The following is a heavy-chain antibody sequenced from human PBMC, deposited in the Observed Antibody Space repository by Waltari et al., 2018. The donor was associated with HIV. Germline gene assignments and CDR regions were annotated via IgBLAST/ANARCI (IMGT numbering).Heavy chain of an antibody. CDR3: ARDRRSTVIGPDY. Sequence: VEVVESGGGVVQPGGSVRLSCAASGFPFSSFGMHWLRQAPGKGLEWVAVIWYDGTNKYYGDSVKGRFTISRDNSKDMVYLQMDSLRVEDTGVYYCARDRRSTVIGPDYWGQGTVVVVSS. D-gene: IGHD4-17*01. CDR2: IWYDGTNK. V-gene: IGHV3-33*01. CDR1: GFPFSSFG. J-gene: IGHJ4*02.